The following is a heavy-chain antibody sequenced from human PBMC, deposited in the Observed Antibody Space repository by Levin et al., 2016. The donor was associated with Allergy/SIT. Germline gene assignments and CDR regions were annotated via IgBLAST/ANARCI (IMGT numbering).Heavy chain of an antibody. J-gene: IGHJ6*02. Sequence: WIRQPPGKGLEWIGEINHSGSTNYNPSLKSRVTISVDTSKNQFSLKLSSVTAADTAVYYCARGQLQLGSSWFATGYYYYGMDVWGQGTTVTVSS. CDR2: INHSGST. V-gene: IGHV4-34*01. CDR3: ARGQLQLGSSWFATGYYYYGMDV. D-gene: IGHD6-13*01.